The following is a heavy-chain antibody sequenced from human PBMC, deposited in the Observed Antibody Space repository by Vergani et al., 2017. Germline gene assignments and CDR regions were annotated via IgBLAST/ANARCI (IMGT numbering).Heavy chain of an antibody. CDR2: ISGSGGNT. V-gene: IGHV3-23*01. J-gene: IGHJ4*02. CDR3: AKRLSDFWSGSTGGVHFDY. CDR1: GFTFSSYV. Sequence: EVQLLESGGGLVQPGGSLRLSCAASGFTFSSYVMSWVRKAPGKGLEWVSAISGSGGNTYYADSVKGRFTISRDNSKKTLYLQMNSLRAEDTAVYYCAKRLSDFWSGSTGGVHFDYWGQGTLVTVSS. D-gene: IGHD3-3*01.